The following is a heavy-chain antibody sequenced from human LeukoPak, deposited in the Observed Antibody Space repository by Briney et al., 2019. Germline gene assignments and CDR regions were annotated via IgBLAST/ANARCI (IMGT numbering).Heavy chain of an antibody. CDR3: VIWGDYDVLTGYYVPDY. CDR1: GFTFSNYA. D-gene: IGHD3-9*01. Sequence: GASLRLSRVASGFTFSNYAMSWVRQAPGKGLEWVSAITGSGTSTYYADSLKGRFTISRDNSKNTVFLQMNSLRHEDTAIYYCVIWGDYDVLTGYYVPDYWGQGTLVTVSS. J-gene: IGHJ4*02. V-gene: IGHV3-23*01. CDR2: ITGSGTST.